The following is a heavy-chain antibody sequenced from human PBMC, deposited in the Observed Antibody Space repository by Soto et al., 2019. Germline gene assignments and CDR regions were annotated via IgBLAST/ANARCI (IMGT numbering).Heavy chain of an antibody. CDR1: GYTFTNFG. Sequence: QVQLVQSGAEVKKPGASVKVSCKASGYTFTNFGISWVRQAPGQGLEWMGWISAYNGNTNYAQNFQGRVTMTTDTSSSTGYMELRSLRSDDKAVDYCARGGTPMDSWGKGTLVTVSS. D-gene: IGHD3-16*01. CDR2: ISAYNGNT. CDR3: ARGGTPMDS. V-gene: IGHV1-18*01. J-gene: IGHJ4*02.